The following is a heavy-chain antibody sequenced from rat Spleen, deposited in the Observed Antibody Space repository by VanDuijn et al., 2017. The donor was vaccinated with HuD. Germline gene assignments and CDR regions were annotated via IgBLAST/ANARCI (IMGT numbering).Heavy chain of an antibody. J-gene: IGHJ2*01. CDR3: ARQRSNWNYNWGYYVDY. V-gene: IGHV5-7*01. CDR2: ISYDGSST. D-gene: IGHD5-1*01. CDR1: GFIFSDFH. Sequence: EVQLVESGGGLVQPGRSLKISCAASGFIFSDFHLAWVRQAPTKGLEWVASISYDGSSTYYRDSVKGRFTISRDNAKSTLYLQMDSLRSEDTATYYCARQRSNWNYNWGYYVDYWGQGVMVTVSS.